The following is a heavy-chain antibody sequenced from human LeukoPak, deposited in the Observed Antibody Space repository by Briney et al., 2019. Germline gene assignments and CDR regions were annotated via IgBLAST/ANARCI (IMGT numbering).Heavy chain of an antibody. CDR2: IYYSGST. D-gene: IGHD1-26*01. CDR1: GGSISSSSYY. Sequence: SETLSLTCTVSGGSISSSSYYWGWIRQPPGKGLEWIGRIYYSGSTYYNPSLKSRVTISVDTSKNQFSLLLRSLTAADTAVYYYARAKYSGSYYAYYYYYYYVDVWGKGTTVTVSS. CDR3: ARAKYSGSYYAYYYYYYYVDV. V-gene: IGHV4-39*07. J-gene: IGHJ6*03.